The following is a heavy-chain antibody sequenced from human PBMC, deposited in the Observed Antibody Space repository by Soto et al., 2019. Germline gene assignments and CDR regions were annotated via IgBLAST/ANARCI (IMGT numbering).Heavy chain of an antibody. CDR1: GGTFSSYT. V-gene: IGHV1-69*02. Sequence: ASVKVSCKASGGTFSSYTISWVRQAPGQGLEWMGRIIPILGIANYAQKFQGRVTITADKSTSTAYMELSSLRSEDTAVYYCARTDGVVVKGAWFDPWGQGTLVTVSS. CDR3: ARTDGVVVKGAWFDP. CDR2: IIPILGIA. J-gene: IGHJ5*02. D-gene: IGHD2-15*01.